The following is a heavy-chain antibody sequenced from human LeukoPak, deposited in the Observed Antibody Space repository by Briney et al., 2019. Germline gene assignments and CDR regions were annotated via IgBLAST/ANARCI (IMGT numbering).Heavy chain of an antibody. CDR1: GGSISSYY. J-gene: IGHJ3*02. D-gene: IGHD5-18*01. CDR3: AREEQLWSTNDAFDI. Sequence: KSSETLSLTCTVSGGSISSYYWSWIRQPAGKGLEWIGRIYTSGSTNYNPSLKSRVTMSVDTSKNQFSLKLSSVTAADTAVYYCAREEQLWSTNDAFDIWGQGTMVTVSS. V-gene: IGHV4-4*07. CDR2: IYTSGST.